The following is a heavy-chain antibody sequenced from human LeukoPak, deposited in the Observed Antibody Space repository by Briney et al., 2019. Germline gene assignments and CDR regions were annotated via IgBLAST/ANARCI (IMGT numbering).Heavy chain of an antibody. V-gene: IGHV1-2*02. CDR2: INPNSGGT. J-gene: IGHJ5*02. Sequence: ASVKVSCKASGYTFTGYYMHWVRQAPGQGLEWMGWINPNSGGTNYAQKFQGRVTMTRDTSISTAYMELSRLRSDDTAVYYCARDRAAAGMKYNWFDPWGQGTLVTVSS. D-gene: IGHD6-13*01. CDR1: GYTFTGYY. CDR3: ARDRAAAGMKYNWFDP.